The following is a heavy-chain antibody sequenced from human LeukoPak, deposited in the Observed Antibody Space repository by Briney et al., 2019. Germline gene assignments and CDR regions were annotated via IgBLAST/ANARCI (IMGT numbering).Heavy chain of an antibody. CDR2: IYTSGST. D-gene: IGHD1-26*01. Sequence: PSETLSLTCTVSGGSISSYYGSWIRQPAGKGLEWIGRIYTSGSTNYNPSLKSRVTMSVDTSKNQFSLKLSSVTAADTAVYYCARRSFAVGTYYFDYWGQGTLVTVSS. J-gene: IGHJ4*02. CDR3: ARRSFAVGTYYFDY. CDR1: GGSISSYY. V-gene: IGHV4-4*07.